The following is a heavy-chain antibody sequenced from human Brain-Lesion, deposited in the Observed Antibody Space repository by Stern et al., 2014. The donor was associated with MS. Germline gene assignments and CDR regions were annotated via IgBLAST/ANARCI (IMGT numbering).Heavy chain of an antibody. CDR1: GGSISSGGYY. Sequence: QVQLVESGPGLVKPSQTLSLSCTVSGGSISSGGYYWSWIRQPAGKGLEWIGRIFNSGSTSYNPSLKSRVTISIDPSKTQFSRRLNPMTAADTAVYYCARGRVVPGFQYYATDVWGQGTTVIVSS. CDR2: IFNSGST. CDR3: ARGRVVPGFQYYATDV. V-gene: IGHV4-61*02. D-gene: IGHD2-2*01. J-gene: IGHJ6*02.